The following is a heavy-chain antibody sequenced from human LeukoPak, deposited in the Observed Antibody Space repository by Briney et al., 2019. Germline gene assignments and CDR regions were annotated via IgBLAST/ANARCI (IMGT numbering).Heavy chain of an antibody. J-gene: IGHJ4*02. D-gene: IGHD3-16*01. V-gene: IGHV4-61*01. CDR1: GGSVSSGSYY. CDR2: IYYSGST. Sequence: PSETLSLTCTVSGGSVSSGSYYWTWIRQPPGKGLEWIGYIYYSGSTNYNPSLKSRVTISVDTSKNQFSLKLSSVTAADTAAYYCARRSVAGGEKFDYWGQGTLVTVSS. CDR3: ARRSVAGGEKFDY.